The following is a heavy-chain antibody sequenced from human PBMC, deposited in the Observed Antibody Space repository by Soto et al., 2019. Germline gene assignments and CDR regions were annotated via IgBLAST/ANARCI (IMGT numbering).Heavy chain of an antibody. CDR2: INHSGST. CDR3: ARGGQEDNYFDP. J-gene: IGHJ5*02. V-gene: IGHV4-34*01. CDR1: GGSFSGYY. Sequence: SETLSLTCAVYGGSFSGYYWSWVRQPPGKGLEWIGEINHSGSTNYNPSLKSRVTISVDTSKNQFSLKLSSVTAADTAVYYCARGGQEDNYFDPWGQGTLVTVSS.